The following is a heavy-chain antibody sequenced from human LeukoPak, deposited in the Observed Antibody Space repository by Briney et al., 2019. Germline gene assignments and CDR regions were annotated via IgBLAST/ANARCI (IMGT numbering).Heavy chain of an antibody. CDR3: ARVRDQQSYGMDV. CDR1: GFTFSSYS. D-gene: IGHD2-2*01. CDR2: ISSSSSYI. J-gene: IGHJ6*02. Sequence: GGSLRLSCAASGFTFSSYSMNWVRQVPGKGLEWVSSISSSSSYIYYADSVKGRFTISRDNAKNSLYLQMNSLRAEDTAVYYCARVRDQQSYGMDVWGQGTTVTVSS. V-gene: IGHV3-21*01.